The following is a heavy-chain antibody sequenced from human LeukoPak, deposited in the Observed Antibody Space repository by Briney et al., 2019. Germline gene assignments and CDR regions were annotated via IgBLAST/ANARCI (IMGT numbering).Heavy chain of an antibody. D-gene: IGHD3-16*02. J-gene: IGHJ4*02. CDR1: GFTFSSYA. CDR3: ARDPADYDYVWGSYRLGY. CDR2: ISYDGSNK. Sequence: GGSLRLSCAASGFTFSSYAMHWVRQAPGKGLEWVVVISYDGSNKYYADSVKGRFTISRDNSKNTLYLQMNSLRAEDTAVYYCARDPADYDYVWGSYRLGYWGQGTLVTVSS. V-gene: IGHV3-30-3*01.